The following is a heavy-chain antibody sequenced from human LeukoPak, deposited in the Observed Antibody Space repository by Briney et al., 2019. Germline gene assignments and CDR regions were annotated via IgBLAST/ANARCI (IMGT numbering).Heavy chain of an antibody. Sequence: SETLSLTCTVSGGSISSYYWSWIRQPPGKGLEWIGYIYYSGSTNYNPSLKGRVTISVDTSKNQFSLKLSSVTAADTAVYYCARRNYCGGDCYYFDYWGQGTLVTVSS. V-gene: IGHV4-59*08. CDR1: GGSISSYY. D-gene: IGHD2-21*02. CDR2: IYYSGST. J-gene: IGHJ4*02. CDR3: ARRNYCGGDCYYFDY.